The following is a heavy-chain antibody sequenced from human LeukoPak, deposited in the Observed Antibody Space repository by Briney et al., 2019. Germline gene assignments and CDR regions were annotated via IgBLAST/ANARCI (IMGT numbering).Heavy chain of an antibody. CDR2: IWYDGSNK. Sequence: GGSLRLSCAASGYTFSTYAMTWARQAPGKGLEWVALIWYDGSNKYYADSVKGRFTISRDNSQMVYLQMNSLRAEDTSVYYCARGNNYYYYDMDVWGQGTTVTVSS. D-gene: IGHD2/OR15-2a*01. V-gene: IGHV3-33*08. CDR1: GYTFSTYA. CDR3: ARGNNYYYYDMDV. J-gene: IGHJ6*02.